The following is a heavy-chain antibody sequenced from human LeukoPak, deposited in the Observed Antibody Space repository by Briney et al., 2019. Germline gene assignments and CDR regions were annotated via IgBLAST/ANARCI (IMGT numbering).Heavy chain of an antibody. V-gene: IGHV3-30*02. CDR3: AKDQYYGSGRAFDI. J-gene: IGHJ3*02. D-gene: IGHD3-10*01. Sequence: RGSLRLSCAASGFTFSSYGMHWVRQAPGKGLEWVAFIRYDGSNKYYADSVKGRFTISRDNSKNTLYLQMNSLRAEDTAVYYCAKDQYYGSGRAFDIWGQGTMVTVSS. CDR1: GFTFSSYG. CDR2: IRYDGSNK.